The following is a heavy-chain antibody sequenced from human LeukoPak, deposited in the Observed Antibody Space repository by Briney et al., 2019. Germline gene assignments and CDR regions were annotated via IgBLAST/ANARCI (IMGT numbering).Heavy chain of an antibody. CDR2: ISSNGGST. D-gene: IGHD3-22*01. J-gene: IGHJ4*02. Sequence: GGSLRLSCSASGFTFSSYAMHWVRQAPGKGLEYASAISSNGGSTYYADSVKGRFTISRDNSKNTLYLQMNSLRAEDTAVYYCAKGFAYYYDSSGYQIDYWGQGTLVTVSS. CDR1: GFTFSSYA. V-gene: IGHV3-64*04. CDR3: AKGFAYYYDSSGYQIDY.